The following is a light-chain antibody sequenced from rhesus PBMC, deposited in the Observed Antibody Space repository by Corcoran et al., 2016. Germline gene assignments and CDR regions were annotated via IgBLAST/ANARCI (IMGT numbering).Light chain of an antibody. CDR2: KAS. CDR3: QHSFGAPLS. J-gene: IGKJ4*01. CDR1: ENINNY. Sequence: DIQMTQSPSSLSASVGDRVTITCRASENINNYLPWYQQKPGKALKVLIYKASTLQRGVPSRFSASGSGTDFTLTIISLQPEDFATYYCQHSFGAPLSFGGGTKVDLK. V-gene: IGKV1-74*01.